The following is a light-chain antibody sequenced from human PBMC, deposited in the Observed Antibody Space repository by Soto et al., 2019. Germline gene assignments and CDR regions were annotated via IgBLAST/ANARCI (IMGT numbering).Light chain of an antibody. J-gene: IGKJ1*01. CDR1: QSVSSTC. CDR3: QQYESSRT. CDR2: GAS. Sequence: EIVLTQSPGTLSLSPGDRATLSCRASQSVSSTCLAWYQQKPGQAPRVVIYGASTRATGIPDRFSGSGSGTDFTLTISRLEPEDFAVYYCQQYESSRTFGQGTKVEMK. V-gene: IGKV3-20*01.